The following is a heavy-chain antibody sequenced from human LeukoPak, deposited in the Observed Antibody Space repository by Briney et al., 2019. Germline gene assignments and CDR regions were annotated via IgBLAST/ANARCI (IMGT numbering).Heavy chain of an antibody. V-gene: IGHV4-34*01. Sequence: SETLSLTCAVYGGSFSGYYWSWIRQPPGKGLEWIGEINHSGSTNYNPSLKSRATISVDTSKNQFSLKRSSVTAGGTAVYYFASHSVVVTATVYNWFDPWGQGTLVTVSS. J-gene: IGHJ5*02. CDR1: GGSFSGYY. CDR2: INHSGST. D-gene: IGHD2-21*02. CDR3: ASHSVVVTATVYNWFDP.